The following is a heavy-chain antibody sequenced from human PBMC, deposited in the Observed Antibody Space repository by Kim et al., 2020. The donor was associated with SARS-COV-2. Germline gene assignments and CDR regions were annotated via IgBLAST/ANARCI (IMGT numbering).Heavy chain of an antibody. Sequence: SVKVSCKASGGTFSSYAISWVRQAPGQGLEWMGGIIPIFGTANYAQKFQGRVTITADESTSTAYMELSSLRSEDTAVYYCARLQEFNYGSGSYFYYYYGMDVWGQGTTVTVSS. CDR2: IIPIFGTA. CDR1: GGTFSSYA. CDR3: ARLQEFNYGSGSYFYYYYGMDV. J-gene: IGHJ6*02. V-gene: IGHV1-69*13. D-gene: IGHD3-10*01.